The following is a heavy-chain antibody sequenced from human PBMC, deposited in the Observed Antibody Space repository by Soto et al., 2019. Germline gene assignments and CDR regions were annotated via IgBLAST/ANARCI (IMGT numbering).Heavy chain of an antibody. CDR3: ANERGIAVAGTDY. V-gene: IGHV3-23*01. Sequence: GGALRLSCAASGFTFSSYAMSWVRQAPGQGLEWVSAISGSGGSTYYADSVKGRFTISRDNSKNTLYLQMNSLRAEDTAVYYCANERGIAVAGTDYWGQGTLVTVSS. J-gene: IGHJ4*02. D-gene: IGHD6-19*01. CDR2: ISGSGGST. CDR1: GFTFSSYA.